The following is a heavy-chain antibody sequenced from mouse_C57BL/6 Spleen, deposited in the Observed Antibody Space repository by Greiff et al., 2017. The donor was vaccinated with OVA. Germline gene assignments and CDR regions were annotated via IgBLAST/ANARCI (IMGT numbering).Heavy chain of an antibody. J-gene: IGHJ2*01. Sequence: EVMLVESGGGLVKPGGSLKLSCAASGFTFSSYTMSWVRQTPEKRLEWVATISGGGGNTYYPDSVKGRFTISRDNAKNTLYLQMSSLRSEDTALYYCARQGLLLRYWWYFDYWGQGTTLTVSS. D-gene: IGHD1-1*01. V-gene: IGHV5-9*01. CDR1: GFTFSSYT. CDR3: ARQGLLLRYWWYFDY. CDR2: ISGGGGNT.